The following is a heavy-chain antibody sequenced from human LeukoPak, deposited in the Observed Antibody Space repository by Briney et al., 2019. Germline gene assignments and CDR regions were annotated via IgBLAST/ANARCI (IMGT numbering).Heavy chain of an antibody. J-gene: IGHJ6*03. CDR1: GFTFSSIG. CDR2: IWYDGSNK. V-gene: IGHV3-30*02. CDR3: AKDRGVYYYYYMDV. Sequence: PGGSLRLSCAASGFTFSSIGMHWVRQAPGKGLEWVAFIWYDGSNKYYADPVKGRFTISRDNPKDTLYLEMNSLKTEDTAVYYCAKDRGVYYYYYMDVWGRGTTVTVSS. D-gene: IGHD3-10*01.